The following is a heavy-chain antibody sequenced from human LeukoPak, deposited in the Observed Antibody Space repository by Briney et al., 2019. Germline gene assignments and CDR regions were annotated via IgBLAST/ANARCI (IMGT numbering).Heavy chain of an antibody. CDR3: ARHGSVSSGALV. CDR1: GGSISSYY. V-gene: IGHV4-59*01. J-gene: IGHJ4*02. CDR2: IYYSGST. Sequence: SENLSLTCTVSGGSISSYYWSWIRQPPGKGLEWLGYIYYSGSTNYNPSLKSRVTISVDTSKNQFSLKLSSVTAADTAVYYCARHGSVSSGALVWGQRTLVTVSS. D-gene: IGHD3-22*01.